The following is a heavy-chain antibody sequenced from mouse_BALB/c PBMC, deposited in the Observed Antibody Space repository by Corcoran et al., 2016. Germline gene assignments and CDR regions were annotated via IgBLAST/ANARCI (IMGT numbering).Heavy chain of an antibody. Sequence: DVQLKESGPGLVQPSQSLSLNCSVTGYSITSGYYWNWIRQFPGNKLEWMGYISYDGSNNYNPSLKNRISITRDTSKNQFFLKLNSVTTEDTATYYCATLLRPFDYWGQGTTLAVSS. CDR3: ATLLRPFDY. D-gene: IGHD1-2*01. J-gene: IGHJ2*01. CDR1: GYSITSGYY. V-gene: IGHV3-6*02. CDR2: ISYDGSN.